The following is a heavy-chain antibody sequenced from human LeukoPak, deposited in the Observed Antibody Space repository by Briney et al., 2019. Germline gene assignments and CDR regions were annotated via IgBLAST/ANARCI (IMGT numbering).Heavy chain of an antibody. CDR1: GFIFSHHG. Sequence: GGSLRLSCATSGFIFSHHGMNWVRQAPGKGLEWVSSITSSSSYIYYADSVKGRFTISRDNAKNSLYLQMNSLRDEDTAVYYCARDPYSGSYGDYYYYYMDVWGKGTTVTISS. V-gene: IGHV3-21*01. CDR3: ARDPYSGSYGDYYYYYMDV. D-gene: IGHD1-26*01. J-gene: IGHJ6*03. CDR2: ITSSSSYI.